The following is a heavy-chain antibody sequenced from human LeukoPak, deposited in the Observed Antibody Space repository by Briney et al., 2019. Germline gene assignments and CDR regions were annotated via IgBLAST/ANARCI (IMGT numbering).Heavy chain of an antibody. V-gene: IGHV1-2*02. J-gene: IGHJ4*02. CDR3: ARDLITYYDSSGSYYFDY. Sequence: ASVKVSCKASGYTFTGYYMHWVRQAPGQGLEWMGWINPNSGGTNYAQKFQGRVTMTRDTSISTAYMELSRLRSEDTAVYYCARDLITYYDSSGSYYFDYWGQGTLVTVSS. D-gene: IGHD3-22*01. CDR1: GYTFTGYY. CDR2: INPNSGGT.